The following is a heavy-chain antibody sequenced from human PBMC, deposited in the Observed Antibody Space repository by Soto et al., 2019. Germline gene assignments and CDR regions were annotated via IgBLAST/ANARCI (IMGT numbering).Heavy chain of an antibody. D-gene: IGHD1-26*01. CDR1: GYTFTSYG. CDR2: ISAYNDNT. J-gene: IGHJ4*02. CDR3: ARDQLGATGDY. Sequence: QIQLVQSGAEVKKPGASVKVSCKASGYTFTSYGISWVRQAPGQGLEWMGWISAYNDNTNYAQKLQGRVTMTTDTSTSTPYMELRSLRSDDTAVYFCARDQLGATGDYWGQGTLVTVSS. V-gene: IGHV1-18*01.